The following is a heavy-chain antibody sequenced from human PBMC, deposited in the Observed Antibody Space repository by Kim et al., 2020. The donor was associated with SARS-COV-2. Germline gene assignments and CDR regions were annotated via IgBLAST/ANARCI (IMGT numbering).Heavy chain of an antibody. V-gene: IGHV1-18*04. CDR2: ISAYNGNT. J-gene: IGHJ3*02. Sequence: ASVKVSCKASGYTFTSYGISWVRQAPGQGLEWMGWISAYNGNTNYAQKLQGRVTMTTDTSTSTAYMELRSLRSDDTAVYYCASIGLYLESSGAFDIWGQGTMVTVSS. CDR3: ASIGLYLESSGAFDI. CDR1: GYTFTSYG. D-gene: IGHD3-16*02.